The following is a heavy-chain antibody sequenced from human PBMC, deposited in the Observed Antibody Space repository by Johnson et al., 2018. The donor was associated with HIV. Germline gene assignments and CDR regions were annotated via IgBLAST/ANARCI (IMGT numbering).Heavy chain of an antibody. V-gene: IGHV3-66*01. CDR2: IYSGGST. D-gene: IGHD5-24*01. CDR3: AKDTKPQTDGYNYFAFDI. J-gene: IGHJ3*02. CDR1: GFTVSRNY. Sequence: VQLVESGGGLVQPGGSLRLACAASGFTVSRNYMSWVRQAPGKGLEWVSVIYSGGSTYYADSVKGRFTISRDTAKNSLYLQMNSLRAEDTALYYCAKDTKPQTDGYNYFAFDIWGQGTMVTVSS.